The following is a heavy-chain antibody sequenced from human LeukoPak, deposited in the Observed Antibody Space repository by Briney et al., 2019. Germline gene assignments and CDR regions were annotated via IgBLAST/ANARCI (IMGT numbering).Heavy chain of an antibody. CDR3: ASRDYFDY. V-gene: IGHV3-15*01. Sequence: PGGSLRLSCADSGFTFSNAWMSWVRQAPGKGLEWVGRIKRKTDGGTTDYAAPVKGRFTISRDDSKNTLYLQMNSLRDEDTAAYYCASRDYFDYWGQGTLVTVSS. CDR1: GFTFSNAW. J-gene: IGHJ4*02. CDR2: IKRKTDGGTT.